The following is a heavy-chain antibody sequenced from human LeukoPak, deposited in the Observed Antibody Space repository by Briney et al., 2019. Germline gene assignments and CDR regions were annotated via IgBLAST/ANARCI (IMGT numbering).Heavy chain of an antibody. CDR1: GGSISSSNW. J-gene: IGHJ4*02. V-gene: IGHV4-4*02. Sequence: SETLSLTCAVSGGSISSSNWWSWVRQPPGKGLEWIGEIYHSGSTNYNPSLKSRVTISVDKSKNQFSLQLNSVTPEDTAVYYCAREHNWNDVHGFEYWGQGTLVTVSS. CDR3: AREHNWNDVHGFEY. CDR2: IYHSGST. D-gene: IGHD1-20*01.